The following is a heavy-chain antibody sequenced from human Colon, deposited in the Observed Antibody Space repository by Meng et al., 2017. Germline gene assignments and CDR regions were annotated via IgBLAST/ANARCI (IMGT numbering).Heavy chain of an antibody. Sequence: QLQLQESGPGRVKPSETLSLTCTVSGGSISSSSYYWGWIRQPPGKGLEWIGSIYYSGSTYYNPSLKSRVTISVDTSKNQFSLKLSSVTAADTAVYYCARYQYSGSYSGAFDIRGQGTMVTVSS. CDR2: IYYSGST. CDR1: GGSISSSSYY. CDR3: ARYQYSGSYSGAFDI. D-gene: IGHD1-26*01. V-gene: IGHV4-39*01. J-gene: IGHJ3*02.